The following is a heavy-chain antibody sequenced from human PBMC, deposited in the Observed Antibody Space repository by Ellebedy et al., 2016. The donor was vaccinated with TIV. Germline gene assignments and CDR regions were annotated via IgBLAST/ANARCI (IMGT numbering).Heavy chain of an antibody. CDR3: ARAVATDLDAFDM. V-gene: IGHV3-13*01. CDR1: GFSFSSYD. CDR2: IDTAGDT. Sequence: GGSLRLSXAASGFSFSSYDMHWVRQATGKAPEWVSGIDTAGDTFYPGSVKGRFTISRDNAKNSLYLQMNSLRVGDTAVYYCARAVATDLDAFDMWGQGTMVTVSS. J-gene: IGHJ3*02. D-gene: IGHD1-1*01.